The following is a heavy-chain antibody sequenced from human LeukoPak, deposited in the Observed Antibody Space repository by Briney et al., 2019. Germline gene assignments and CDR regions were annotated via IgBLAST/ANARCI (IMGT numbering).Heavy chain of an antibody. V-gene: IGHV4-4*09. Sequence: PSETLSLTCTVSGGSIIGYYWTWIRQPPGKGLEWIGYIYTSGSTNYNPSLKSRVTISVDMSKNQFSLQLSSVTAADTAVYYCARQSCSSTSCPHRNVFDIWGHGTMVTVSP. J-gene: IGHJ3*02. D-gene: IGHD2-2*01. CDR2: IYTSGST. CDR3: ARQSCSSTSCPHRNVFDI. CDR1: GGSIIGYY.